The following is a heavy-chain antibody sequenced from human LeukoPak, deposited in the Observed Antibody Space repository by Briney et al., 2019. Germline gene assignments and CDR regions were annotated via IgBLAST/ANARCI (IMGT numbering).Heavy chain of an antibody. Sequence: SAVKVSCKASGYTFTSYAMNWVGQAPGQGREWMGWINTNTGNPTYAQGFTGRFVFSLDTSVSTAYLQISSLKAEDTAVYYCARVVSERGATRHYYYMDVWGKGTTVTVSS. D-gene: IGHD2-2*01. CDR1: GYTFTSYA. J-gene: IGHJ6*03. CDR3: ARVVSERGATRHYYYMDV. CDR2: INTNTGNP. V-gene: IGHV7-4-1*02.